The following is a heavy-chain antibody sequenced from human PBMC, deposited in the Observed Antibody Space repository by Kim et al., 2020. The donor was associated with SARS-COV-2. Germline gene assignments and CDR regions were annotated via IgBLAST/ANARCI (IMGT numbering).Heavy chain of an antibody. J-gene: IGHJ3*02. CDR3: ARVPYGYYYGSGYPGARAFDI. CDR2: IYYSGST. D-gene: IGHD3-10*01. CDR1: GGSISSYY. Sequence: SETLSLTCTVSGGSISSYYWSWIRQPPGKGLEWIGYIYYSGSTNYNPSLKSRVTISVDTSKNQFSLKLSSVTAADTAVYYCARVPYGYYYGSGYPGARAFDIWGQGTMVTVSS. V-gene: IGHV4-59*13.